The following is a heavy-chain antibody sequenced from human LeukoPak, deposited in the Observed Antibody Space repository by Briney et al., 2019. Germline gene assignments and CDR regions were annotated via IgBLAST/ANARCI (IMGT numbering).Heavy chain of an antibody. CDR1: GYTLTELS. J-gene: IGHJ4*02. D-gene: IGHD5-12*01. Sequence: ASVKVSCKVSGYTLTELSMHWVRQAPGKGLEWMGGFDPEDGETIYAQKFQGRVTMTEDTSTDTAYMELSSLRSEDTAVYYCATRGGYDSFFDYWGQGTLVTVSS. CDR2: FDPEDGET. CDR3: ATRGGYDSFFDY. V-gene: IGHV1-24*01.